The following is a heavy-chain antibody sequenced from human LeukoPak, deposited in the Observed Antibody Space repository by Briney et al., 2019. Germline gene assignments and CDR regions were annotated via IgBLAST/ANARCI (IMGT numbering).Heavy chain of an antibody. CDR1: GYTFTSYY. CDR2: INPSGGST. V-gene: IGHV1-46*01. D-gene: IGHD3-22*01. CDR3: ARLRYYSESSTNNRFDY. J-gene: IGHJ4*02. Sequence: ASVKVSCKASGYTFTSYYMHWVRQAPGQGLEWMGIINPSGGSTSYAQKFQGRVTMTRDTSTSTVYMELSRLRSDDTAVYYCARLRYYSESSTNNRFDYWGQGTLVTVSS.